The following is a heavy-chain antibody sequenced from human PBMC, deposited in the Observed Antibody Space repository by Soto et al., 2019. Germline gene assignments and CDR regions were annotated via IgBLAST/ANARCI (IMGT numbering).Heavy chain of an antibody. Sequence: SETLSLTCTVSGGSISSYYWSWIRQPPGKGLEWIGYIYYSGSTNYNPSLKSRVTISVDTSKNQFSLKLSSVTAADTAVYYCAREGSSSTSYGYYYGMDVWGQGTTVTVS. CDR3: AREGSSSTSYGYYYGMDV. CDR2: IYYSGST. V-gene: IGHV4-59*01. J-gene: IGHJ6*02. D-gene: IGHD2-2*01. CDR1: GGSISSYY.